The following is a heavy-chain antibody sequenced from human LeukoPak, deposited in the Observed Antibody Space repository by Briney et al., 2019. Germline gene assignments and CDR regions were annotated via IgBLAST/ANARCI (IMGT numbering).Heavy chain of an antibody. D-gene: IGHD2-21*02. CDR2: IYYSGST. J-gene: IGHJ3*02. CDR1: GDSISSYY. V-gene: IGHV4-59*01. CDR3: ARVLAYCGGDCYLHDAFDI. Sequence: KPSETLSLTCTVSGDSISSYYWSWIRQPPGKGLEWIGYIYYSGSTNYNPSLKSRVTISVDTSKNQFSLKLSSVTAADTAVYYCARVLAYCGGDCYLHDAFDIWGQGTMVTVSS.